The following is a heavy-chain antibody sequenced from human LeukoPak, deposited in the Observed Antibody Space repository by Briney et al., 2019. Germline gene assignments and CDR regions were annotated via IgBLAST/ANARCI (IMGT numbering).Heavy chain of an antibody. Sequence: SGTLSLTYAVSGGSISSSNWWSWVRQPPGKGLEWIGEIYHSGSTNYNPSLKSRVTISVDKSKNQFSLKLSSVTAADTAVYYCAREGAAGTSSFDYWGQGTLVTVSS. CDR2: IYHSGST. V-gene: IGHV4-4*02. J-gene: IGHJ4*02. CDR3: AREGAAGTSSFDY. D-gene: IGHD6-13*01. CDR1: GGSISSSNW.